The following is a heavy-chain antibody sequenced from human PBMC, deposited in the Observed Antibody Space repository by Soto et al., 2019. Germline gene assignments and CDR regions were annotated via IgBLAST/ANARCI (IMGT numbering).Heavy chain of an antibody. CDR3: ARAPPRTTSAFDI. Sequence: ASVKVSCKASGYTFTSYYMHWVRQAPGQGLEWMGWINPNSGGTNYAQKFQGWVTMTRDTSISTAYMELSRLRSDDTAVYYCARAPPRTTSAFDIWGQGTMVTVSS. CDR2: INPNSGGT. CDR1: GYTFTSYY. D-gene: IGHD1-1*01. J-gene: IGHJ3*02. V-gene: IGHV1-2*04.